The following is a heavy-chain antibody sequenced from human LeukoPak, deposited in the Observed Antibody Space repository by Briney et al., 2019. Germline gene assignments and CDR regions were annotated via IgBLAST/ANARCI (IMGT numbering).Heavy chain of an antibody. V-gene: IGHV3-23*01. J-gene: IGHJ4*02. D-gene: IGHD3-22*01. CDR3: AKLRGYYDSSGYFDY. CDR2: ITSNGAGT. Sequence: GGSLRLSCAASGFTFSSYAMSWVRQAPGRGLEWVSAITSNGAGTYYADSVKGRFTISRDNSKNTLYLQMNSLRAEDTAVYYCAKLRGYYDSSGYFDYWGQGTLVTVSS. CDR1: GFTFSSYA.